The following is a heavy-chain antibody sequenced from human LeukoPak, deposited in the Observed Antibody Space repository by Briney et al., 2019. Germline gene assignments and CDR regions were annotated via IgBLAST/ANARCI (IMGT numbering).Heavy chain of an antibody. CDR3: AKDPVYCGGDCYSGYLDY. CDR2: ISYDGSNK. J-gene: IGHJ4*02. Sequence: GGSLRLSCAASGFTFSSYGMHWVRQAPGKGLEWVAVISYDGSNKYYADSVKGRFTISRDNSKNTLYLQMNSLRAEDTAVYYCAKDPVYCGGDCYSGYLDYWGQGTLVTVSS. V-gene: IGHV3-30*18. CDR1: GFTFSSYG. D-gene: IGHD2-21*02.